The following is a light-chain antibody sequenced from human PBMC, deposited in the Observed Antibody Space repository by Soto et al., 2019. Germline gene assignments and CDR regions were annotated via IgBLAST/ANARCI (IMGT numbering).Light chain of an antibody. Sequence: QLVLTQPPSVSGAPGQRVTISCTGSSSNIGAGYEVHWYQQLPRAAPKLLIYGNSNRPSGVPDRFSGSKSGTSASLAITGLQAEDEADYYCQSYDSSLSGYVFGTGTKLTVL. J-gene: IGLJ1*01. CDR1: SSNIGAGYE. V-gene: IGLV1-40*01. CDR2: GNS. CDR3: QSYDSSLSGYV.